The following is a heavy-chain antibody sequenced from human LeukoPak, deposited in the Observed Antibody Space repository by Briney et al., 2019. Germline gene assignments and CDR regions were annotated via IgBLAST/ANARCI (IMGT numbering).Heavy chain of an antibody. CDR3: ANRPSSSTPGGDAFDI. J-gene: IGHJ3*02. Sequence: GGSLRLSCAASGFTFSNYGMHWVRQAPGKGLEWVAFIRYDGSNKYYADSVKGRCTISRDNSKNTLYLQMNSLRAEDTAVYYCANRPSSSTPGGDAFDIWGQGTMVTVSS. CDR1: GFTFSNYG. V-gene: IGHV3-30*02. D-gene: IGHD2-2*01. CDR2: IRYDGSNK.